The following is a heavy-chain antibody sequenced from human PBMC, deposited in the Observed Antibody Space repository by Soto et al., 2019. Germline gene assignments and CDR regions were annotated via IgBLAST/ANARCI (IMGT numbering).Heavy chain of an antibody. Sequence: EASVKVSCKASGGTFSIYTISWVRQAPGQGLEWMGRIIPILGIANYAQKFQGRVTITADKSTSTAYMELSSLRSEDTAVYYCARDQCSGGSCYPGSPGWGQGTLVTVSS. V-gene: IGHV1-69*04. D-gene: IGHD2-15*01. CDR3: ARDQCSGGSCYPGSPG. CDR1: GGTFSIYT. J-gene: IGHJ4*02. CDR2: IIPILGIA.